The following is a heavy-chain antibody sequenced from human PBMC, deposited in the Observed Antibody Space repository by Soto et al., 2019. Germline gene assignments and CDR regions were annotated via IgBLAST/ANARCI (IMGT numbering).Heavy chain of an antibody. J-gene: IGHJ4*02. CDR1: GYTFTNYG. CDR2: INTYNGNT. V-gene: IGHV1-18*01. CDR3: ARVGSSIAVRPFDY. D-gene: IGHD6-6*01. Sequence: ASVKASCKSSGYTFTNYGINCVRQAPGQGLEWMGWINTYNGNTNFAQRLQGRVTMTTEASTSTAYMELRSLRSDDTAVYYCARVGSSIAVRPFDYWGQGTLVTVSS.